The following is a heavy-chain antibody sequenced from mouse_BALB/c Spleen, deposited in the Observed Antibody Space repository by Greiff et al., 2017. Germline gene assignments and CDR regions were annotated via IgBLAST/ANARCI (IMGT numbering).Heavy chain of an antibody. CDR1: GFTFSSYT. J-gene: IGHJ3*01. CDR3: TRQTARALAWFAY. D-gene: IGHD3-2*01. CDR2: ISSGGSYT. V-gene: IGHV5-6-4*01. Sequence: EVKLVESGGGLVKPGGSLKLSCAASGFTFSSYTMSWVRQTPEKRLEWVATISSGGSYTYYPDSVKGRFTISRDNAKNTLYLQMSSLKSEDTAMYYCTRQTARALAWFAYWGQGTLVTVSA.